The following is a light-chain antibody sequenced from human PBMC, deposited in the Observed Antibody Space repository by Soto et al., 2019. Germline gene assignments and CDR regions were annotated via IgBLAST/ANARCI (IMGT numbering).Light chain of an antibody. Sequence: EIVMTQSPATLSVSPGERATLSCRASQSVSSNLAWYQQKPGQAPRLLIYGASTSATGISTRFSGSGSWTELTLTISSLQSEDFAIHYYQQYNNWPLTFGGGTKVEIK. J-gene: IGKJ4*01. CDR1: QSVSSN. CDR3: QQYNNWPLT. V-gene: IGKV3D-15*01. CDR2: GAS.